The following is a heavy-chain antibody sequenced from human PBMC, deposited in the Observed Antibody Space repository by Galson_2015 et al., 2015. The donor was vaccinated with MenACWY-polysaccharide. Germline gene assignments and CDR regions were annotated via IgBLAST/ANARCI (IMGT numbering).Heavy chain of an antibody. Sequence: SETLSLTCTVSGGSISSHRWTWIRQPPGKGLEWIGYIYYTGTTKYNPSLTSRVTISVDTSKKYFSLKLSSVTAADTAVYYCAGWMAGYPFGWFDPWGQGTLVTVSS. CDR2: IYYTGTT. D-gene: IGHD3-9*01. V-gene: IGHV4-59*11. CDR3: AGWMAGYPFGWFDP. J-gene: IGHJ5*02. CDR1: GGSISSHR.